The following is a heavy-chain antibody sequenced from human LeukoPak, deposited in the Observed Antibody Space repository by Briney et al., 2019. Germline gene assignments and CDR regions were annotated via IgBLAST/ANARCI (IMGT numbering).Heavy chain of an antibody. J-gene: IGHJ6*03. CDR3: AREGILYYQYYIDV. V-gene: IGHV1-2*06. CDR1: GYSFTEYY. CDR2: INPYSGGT. Sequence: ASVKVSCKASGYSFTEYYIHWVRQAPGQGLEWVGRINPYSGGTTYAQKFQGRVTMTRDTSITTAYMELHRLTSDDTAVYYCAREGILYYQYYIDVWAKGTTVTVSS.